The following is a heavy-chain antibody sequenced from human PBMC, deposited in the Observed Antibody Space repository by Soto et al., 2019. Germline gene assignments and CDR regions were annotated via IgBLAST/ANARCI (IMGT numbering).Heavy chain of an antibody. CDR1: GFTFISYA. V-gene: IGHV3-30-3*01. Sequence: QVQLVESGGGVVQPGRSLRLSCAAYGFTFISYAMHWVRQAPGKGLEWVAVISYDGSNKYYADSVKGRFTISRDNSKNTLYLQMNSLRAEDTAVYYCARDFGEQQLVYYFDYWGQGTLVTVSS. CDR3: ARDFGEQQLVYYFDY. CDR2: ISYDGSNK. D-gene: IGHD6-13*01. J-gene: IGHJ4*02.